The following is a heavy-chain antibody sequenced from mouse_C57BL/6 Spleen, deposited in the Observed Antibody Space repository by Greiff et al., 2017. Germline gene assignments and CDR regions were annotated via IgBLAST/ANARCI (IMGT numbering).Heavy chain of an antibody. CDR2: IFPGSGST. Sequence: QVQLQQSGPELVKPGASVKISCKASGYTFTDYYINWVKQRPGQGLEWIGWIFPGSGSTYYNEKFKGQATLTVDKSSSTAYMLLSSLTSEDSAVYFCARSDYYGSSFYAMDYWGQGTSVTVSS. J-gene: IGHJ4*01. CDR3: ARSDYYGSSFYAMDY. V-gene: IGHV1-75*01. CDR1: GYTFTDYY. D-gene: IGHD1-1*01.